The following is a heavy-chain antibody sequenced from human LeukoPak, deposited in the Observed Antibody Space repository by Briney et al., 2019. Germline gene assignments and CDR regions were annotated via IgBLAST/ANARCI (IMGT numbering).Heavy chain of an antibody. J-gene: IGHJ4*02. CDR1: GFTFSDYS. Sequence: PGGSLRLSCAASGFTFSDYSMHWVRQAPGKGLEWVAVISYDGSNKYYADSVKGRFTISRDNSKNTLYLQMNSLRAEDTAVYYCARDALAYSSGWFVGDYFDYWGQGTLVTVSS. D-gene: IGHD6-19*01. V-gene: IGHV3-30*03. CDR3: ARDALAYSSGWFVGDYFDY. CDR2: ISYDGSNK.